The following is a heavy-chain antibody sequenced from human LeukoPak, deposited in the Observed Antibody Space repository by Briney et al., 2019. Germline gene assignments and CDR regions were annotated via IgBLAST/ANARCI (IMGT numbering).Heavy chain of an antibody. D-gene: IGHD5-12*01. CDR1: GFTFSSYA. J-gene: IGHJ4*02. V-gene: IGHV3-23*01. CDR2: ISGSGGST. Sequence: AGGSLRLSCAASGFTFSSYAMSWVRQAPGKGLEWVSAISGSGGSTYYADSVKGRFTISRDNSKNTLCLQMNSLRAEDTAVYYCAKVAVGGYDYFDYWGQGTLVTVSS. CDR3: AKVAVGGYDYFDY.